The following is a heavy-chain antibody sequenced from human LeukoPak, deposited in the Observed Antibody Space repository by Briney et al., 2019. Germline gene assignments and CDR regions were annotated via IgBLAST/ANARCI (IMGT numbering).Heavy chain of an antibody. J-gene: IGHJ4*02. V-gene: IGHV3-30*11. CDR3: ARDLGDYYATSGIFDL. D-gene: IGHD3-22*01. Sequence: PGKCLRLSCAASGFIFRSYPMGWVRQAPGKGLAWESVISYTGSGKYFADSEKGRITISRDNYKNTMYLQMNSLRTEDTAVYHCARDLGDYYATSGIFDLWGQGTLVTVPS. CDR2: ISYTGSGK. CDR1: GFIFRSYP.